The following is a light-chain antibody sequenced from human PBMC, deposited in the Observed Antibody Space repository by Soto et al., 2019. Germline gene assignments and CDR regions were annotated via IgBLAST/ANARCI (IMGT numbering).Light chain of an antibody. V-gene: IGKV1-5*01. CDR1: QSMNDW. CDR2: DAS. J-gene: IGKJ1*01. CDR3: LRYNAFSQT. Sequence: DIQMTQSPSTLSASVGDRVTITCRASQSMNDWLAWYQQKPGKAPKVLIYDASSLQSGVPSRFSGGGSGTEFTLTIGSLQPDDVATYYCLRYNAFSQTFGQGTKVDIK.